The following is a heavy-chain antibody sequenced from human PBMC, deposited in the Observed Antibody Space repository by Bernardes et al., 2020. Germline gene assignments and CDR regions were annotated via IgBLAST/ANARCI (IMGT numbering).Heavy chain of an antibody. V-gene: IGHV3-74*01. Sequence: GGPLRLSCAASGFSFSNYWMHWVRQAPGKGLVWVSRIESDGNRTSYADFVKGRFTTSRDNAKNTLYLQINSLRAEDTAVYYCATLGANFDYWGQGTLVTVSS. D-gene: IGHD3-16*01. CDR2: IESDGNRT. J-gene: IGHJ4*02. CDR3: ATLGANFDY. CDR1: GFSFSNYW.